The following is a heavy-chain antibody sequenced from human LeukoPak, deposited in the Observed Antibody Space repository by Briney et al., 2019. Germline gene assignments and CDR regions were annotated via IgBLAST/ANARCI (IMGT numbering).Heavy chain of an antibody. CDR2: INQDASEI. CDR1: EFSVSSNY. CDR3: TRAMDV. Sequence: PGGSLRLSCAASEFSVSSNYMSWVRQAPGKGLEWVANINQDASEIYYVDSVKGRFTISRDNAKNSAYLQMNSLRADDTAVYYCTRAMDVWGRGTTVTVSS. V-gene: IGHV3-7*03. J-gene: IGHJ6*02.